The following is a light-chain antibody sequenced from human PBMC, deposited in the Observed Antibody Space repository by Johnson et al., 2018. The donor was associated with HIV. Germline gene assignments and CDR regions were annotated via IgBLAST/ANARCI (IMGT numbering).Light chain of an antibody. CDR1: SSNIGNNY. CDR3: GTWDGSLSLYV. V-gene: IGLV1-51*01. J-gene: IGLJ1*01. Sequence: QSVLTQPPSVSAAPGQKVTISCSGSSSNIGNNYVSWYQQLPETAPKLLIYDNNKRPSGIPDRFSGSKSGTSATLGITGLQTGDEAEYYCGTWDGSLSLYVFGTGTKVTVL. CDR2: DNN.